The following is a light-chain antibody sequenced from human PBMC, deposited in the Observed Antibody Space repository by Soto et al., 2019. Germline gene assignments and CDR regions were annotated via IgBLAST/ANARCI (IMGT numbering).Light chain of an antibody. V-gene: IGKV3-15*01. Sequence: IVMTQSPATLSVSPGERVTLSCRASQGIGITLAWYQQKPGQTPRLLIYGASTRATGIPARFSGSASGTEFTLTINSLHSEDSAVYYCQRYNDWPLTFGGGTKVEIK. J-gene: IGKJ4*01. CDR3: QRYNDWPLT. CDR1: QGIGIT. CDR2: GAS.